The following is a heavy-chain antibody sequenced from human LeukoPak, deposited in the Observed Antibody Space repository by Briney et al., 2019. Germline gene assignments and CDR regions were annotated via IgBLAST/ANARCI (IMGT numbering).Heavy chain of an antibody. CDR2: ISGSGTA. CDR3: ARGTELTRTSGHYSFDY. D-gene: IGHD1-7*01. Sequence: SETLSLTCTVCASSINTYFWTWVRQPAGKGLEWIGRISGSGTAFYNPSLESRVTISLDTANYQLFLRKTSVSAADTAVYYCARGTELTRTSGHYSFDYWGQGTLVSVSS. CDR1: ASSINTYF. V-gene: IGHV4-4*07. J-gene: IGHJ4*02.